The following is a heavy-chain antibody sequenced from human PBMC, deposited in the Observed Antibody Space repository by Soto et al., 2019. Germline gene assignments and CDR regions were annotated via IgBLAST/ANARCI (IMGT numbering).Heavy chain of an antibody. CDR2: INPYNGNT. CDR3: AGAWWGIDY. D-gene: IGHD2-15*01. V-gene: IGHV1-18*01. CDR1: GYTFTSYG. Sequence: QVQLVQSGAEVKKPGASVKVSCKASGYTFTSYGISWVRQAPGQGLEWMGWINPYNGNTNYAQKLQGRVTMTTDTSTNTAYMARRSLRSDDTAVYYWAGAWWGIDYWGQGPRVTVSS. J-gene: IGHJ4*02.